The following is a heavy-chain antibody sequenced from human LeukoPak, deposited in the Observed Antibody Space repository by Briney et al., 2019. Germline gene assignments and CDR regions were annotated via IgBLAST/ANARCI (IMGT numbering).Heavy chain of an antibody. V-gene: IGHV4-59*01. J-gene: IGHJ4*02. CDR1: GGSFSGYY. Sequence: MTSEALSLTCAVYGGSFSGYYWSWIRQPPGKGLEWIGYIYYSGSTNYNPSLKSRVTISVDTSKNQFSLKLSSVTAADTAVYYCARDSSSWSPSFDYWGQGTLVTVSS. D-gene: IGHD6-13*01. CDR2: IYYSGST. CDR3: ARDSSSWSPSFDY.